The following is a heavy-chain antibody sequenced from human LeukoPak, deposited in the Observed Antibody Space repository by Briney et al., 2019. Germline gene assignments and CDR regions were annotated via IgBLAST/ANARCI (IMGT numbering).Heavy chain of an antibody. D-gene: IGHD4-23*01. V-gene: IGHV3-74*01. Sequence: GGSLRLSCAPSGITLSNYWMHWVRHVPGKGLVWVSRINYEGSTTSYADSVKGRFTISRDNAKNTLYLQMNSLRAEDTSVYYCAISSYGGNFGLFDYWGQGILVTVSS. CDR2: INYEGSTT. CDR3: AISSYGGNFGLFDY. CDR1: GITLSNYW. J-gene: IGHJ4*02.